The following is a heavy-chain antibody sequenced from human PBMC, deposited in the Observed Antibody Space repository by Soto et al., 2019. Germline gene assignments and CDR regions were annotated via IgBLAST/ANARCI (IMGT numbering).Heavy chain of an antibody. J-gene: IGHJ6*02. D-gene: IGHD5-12*01. Sequence: PGGSLRLSCAASGFTFSSHAMSWVRQAPGKGLEWVSAISGSDNRTYYADSVKGRFTISRDNSKNTLYLQMNSLKTEDTAVYYCTTDPSEMATFYYGMDVWGQGTTVTVSS. V-gene: IGHV3-23*01. CDR3: TTDPSEMATFYYGMDV. CDR2: ISGSDNRT. CDR1: GFTFSSHA.